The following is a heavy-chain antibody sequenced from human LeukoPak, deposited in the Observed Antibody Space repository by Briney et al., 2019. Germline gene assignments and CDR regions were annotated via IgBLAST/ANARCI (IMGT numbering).Heavy chain of an antibody. CDR1: RFTYSNYE. J-gene: IGHJ4*02. V-gene: IGHV3-48*03. Sequence: PGGSLPLSCAATRFTYSNYEFNWVRQAPAKGLEWVSYISSSGRNIYYADSVKGRFTTSRDNAKNSLYLQMNSLRAEDTAVYYCARDLVQLWSKDFWGQGTLVTVSS. CDR3: ARDLVQLWSKDF. D-gene: IGHD5-18*01. CDR2: ISSSGRNI.